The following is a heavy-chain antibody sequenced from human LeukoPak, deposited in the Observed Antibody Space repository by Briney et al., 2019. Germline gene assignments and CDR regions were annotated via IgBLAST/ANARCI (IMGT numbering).Heavy chain of an antibody. CDR2: INPNSGGT. D-gene: IGHD2-15*01. Sequence: GASVKVSCKASGYTFSDYYVHWVRQAPGQGLEWMGWINPNSGGTNYAQKFQGRVTMTRDTSTSTVYMELNSLTSDDTAVYYCARAAPRDYSGGSWFCDWCDPWGQGPLVTVSS. V-gene: IGHV1-2*02. CDR1: GYTFSDYY. J-gene: IGHJ5*02. CDR3: ARAAPRDYSGGSWFCDWCDP.